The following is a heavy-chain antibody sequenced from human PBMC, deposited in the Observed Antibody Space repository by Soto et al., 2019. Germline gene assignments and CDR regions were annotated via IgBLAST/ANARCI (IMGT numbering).Heavy chain of an antibody. J-gene: IGHJ4*02. CDR3: ARADCSGGSCSHNYYFDY. CDR1: GFTFSSYW. Sequence: EVQLVESGGGLVQPGGSLRLSCAASGFTFSSYWMSWVRQAPGKGLEWVANIKQDGSEKYYVDSVKGRFTISRDNAKNSLYLQMNRLRAEDTAVYYCARADCSGGSCSHNYYFDYWGQGTLVTVSS. D-gene: IGHD2-15*01. V-gene: IGHV3-7*05. CDR2: IKQDGSEK.